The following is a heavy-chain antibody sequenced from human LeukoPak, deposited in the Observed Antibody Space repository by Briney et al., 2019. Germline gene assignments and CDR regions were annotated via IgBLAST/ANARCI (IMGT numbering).Heavy chain of an antibody. CDR1: GYTFTSYG. D-gene: IGHD3-3*01. CDR3: ARDYDFWSGYDYYYYMDV. CDR2: ISAYNGNT. V-gene: IGHV1-18*01. J-gene: IGHJ6*03. Sequence: ASVKVSCKASGYTFTSYGISWVRQAPGQGLEWMGWISAYNGNTNYAQKLQGRVTMTTDTSTSTAYMELRSLRSDDTAVYYCARDYDFWSGYDYYYYMDVWDKGTTVTVSS.